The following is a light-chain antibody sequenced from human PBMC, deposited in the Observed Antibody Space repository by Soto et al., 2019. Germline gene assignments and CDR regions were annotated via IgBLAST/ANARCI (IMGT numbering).Light chain of an antibody. J-gene: IGKJ4*01. CDR3: QQFSSYPLT. Sequence: EIVMTQSPATVSGSPGERATLSCRASQTVRNNYLAWYQQKPGQAPRLLIYDASSRATGIPDRFSGGGSGTDFTLTISRLEPEDFAVYYCQQFSSYPLTFGGGTKVDI. V-gene: IGKV3-20*01. CDR2: DAS. CDR1: QTVRNNY.